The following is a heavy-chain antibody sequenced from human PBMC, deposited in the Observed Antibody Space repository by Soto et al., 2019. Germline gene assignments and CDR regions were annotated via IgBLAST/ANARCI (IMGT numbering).Heavy chain of an antibody. Sequence: PGGSLRLSCAASGFTFSSYAMNWVRQAPGKGPEWVSAISGSGGSTFYADSVKGRFTISRDNSKNTLYMQMNSLRAEDTAVYFCAKKAPRGGQLGYFDSWGQGTLVTVSS. D-gene: IGHD6-6*01. V-gene: IGHV3-23*01. J-gene: IGHJ4*02. CDR2: ISGSGGST. CDR3: AKKAPRGGQLGYFDS. CDR1: GFTFSSYA.